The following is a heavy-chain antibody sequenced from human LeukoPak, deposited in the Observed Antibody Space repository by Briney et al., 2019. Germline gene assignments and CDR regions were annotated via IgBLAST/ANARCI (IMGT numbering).Heavy chain of an antibody. D-gene: IGHD3-22*01. CDR2: INCNSGGT. Sequence: ASVKVSCKASGYTFTDYYMHWVRQAPGQGLEWMGYINCNSGGTNYAQKFQGRVTMTRDTSISTAYMELSWLRSDDTAVFYCARTKGTSYYDNSGYGAFDIWGQGTMVTVSS. CDR1: GYTFTDYY. V-gene: IGHV1-2*02. CDR3: ARTKGTSYYDNSGYGAFDI. J-gene: IGHJ3*02.